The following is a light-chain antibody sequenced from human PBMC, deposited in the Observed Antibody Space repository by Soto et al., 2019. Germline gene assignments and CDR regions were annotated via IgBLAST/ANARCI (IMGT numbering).Light chain of an antibody. J-gene: IGKJ2*01. V-gene: IGKV3-15*01. CDR3: QQSNKWPYT. Sequence: IVMTQSPATLSVSPGERATLSCRASQSVSSNLAWYQHQPGQAPSLLFYGASTRAAGIPARFSGGGSGTDFTLTISGLQSEDFAVYYCQQSNKWPYTFGQGTKLEIK. CDR1: QSVSSN. CDR2: GAS.